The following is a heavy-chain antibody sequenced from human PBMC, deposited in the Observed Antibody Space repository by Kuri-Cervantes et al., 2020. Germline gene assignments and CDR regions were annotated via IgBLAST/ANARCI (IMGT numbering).Heavy chain of an antibody. J-gene: IGHJ3*01. V-gene: IGHV1-3*01. CDR1: GYTFTSYA. CDR2: INAGNGNT. D-gene: IGHD3-10*01. CDR3: ASSQGSGSGSYSPDAFDV. Sequence: ASVKVSCKASGYTFTSYAMHWVRQAPGQRLEWMGWINAGNGNTKYSQKFQGRVTITRDTTASTAYMELSSLRSEDTAVYYCASSQGSGSGSYSPDAFDVWGQGTMVTGSS.